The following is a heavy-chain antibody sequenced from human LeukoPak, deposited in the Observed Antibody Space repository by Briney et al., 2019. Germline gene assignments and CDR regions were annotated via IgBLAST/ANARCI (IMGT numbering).Heavy chain of an antibody. CDR3: AKYATGYAPNFDY. Sequence: GGSLRLSCAGSGFTFETYAMTWVRQAPGKGLEWVSVIGCSGAVTHYAVSVKGRFTISRDNSQNTLYLQMNSLRVEDTAIYFCAKYATGYAPNFDYWGQGTLVTVSS. CDR2: IGCSGAVT. D-gene: IGHD5-12*01. V-gene: IGHV3-23*01. J-gene: IGHJ4*01. CDR1: GFTFETYA.